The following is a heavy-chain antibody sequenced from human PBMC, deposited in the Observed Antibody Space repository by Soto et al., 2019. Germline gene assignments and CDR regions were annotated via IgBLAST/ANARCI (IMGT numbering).Heavy chain of an antibody. CDR3: AKESESWIQLWLID. D-gene: IGHD5-18*01. Sequence: EVQLLESGGGLVQPGGSLRLSCAASGFTFSNYAMNWVRQAPGKGLEWVSVISGSGGSTYYADSVKGRFTTSRDNSKHTVYLQMNSLRAEDTAVYYCAKESESWIQLWLIDWGQGTLVTVSS. V-gene: IGHV3-23*01. CDR2: ISGSGGST. J-gene: IGHJ4*02. CDR1: GFTFSNYA.